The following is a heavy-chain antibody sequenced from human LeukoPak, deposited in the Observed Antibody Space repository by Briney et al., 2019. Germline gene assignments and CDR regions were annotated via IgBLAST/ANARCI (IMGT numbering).Heavy chain of an antibody. CDR1: GGSISSYY. V-gene: IGHV4-59*01. J-gene: IGHJ4*02. D-gene: IGHD3/OR15-3a*01. Sequence: KPSETLSLTCTVSGGSISSYYWSWIRQPPGKGREWIEYIYYSGSTNYNPSLKSRVTISVDTSKNQFSLKLSSVTAADTAVYYCARSHSLWTSFDYWGQGTLVTVCS. CDR3: ARSHSLWTSFDY. CDR2: IYYSGST.